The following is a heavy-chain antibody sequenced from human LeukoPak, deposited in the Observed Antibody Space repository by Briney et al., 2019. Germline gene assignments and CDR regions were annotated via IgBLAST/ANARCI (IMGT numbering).Heavy chain of an antibody. CDR2: ISGSGGTT. CDR3: ARVQYNSDWGGAFDI. CDR1: GFTFSSYA. J-gene: IGHJ3*02. V-gene: IGHV3-23*01. Sequence: PGGSLRLSCAASGFTFSSYAMSWVRQAPGKGLEWVSAISGSGGTTYLADSVKGRFTISRDNSKNTLYLQMNSLRAEDTAVYYCARVQYNSDWGGAFDICGQGTMVIVSS. D-gene: IGHD6-19*01.